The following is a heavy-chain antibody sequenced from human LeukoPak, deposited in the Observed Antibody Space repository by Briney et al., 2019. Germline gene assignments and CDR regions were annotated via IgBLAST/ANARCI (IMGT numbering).Heavy chain of an antibody. CDR3: APSGRGGPYYFDY. V-gene: IGHV1-2*02. CDR1: RYTFTGYY. D-gene: IGHD3-10*01. Sequence: ASLKVSCKASRYTFTGYYMYWVRQAPGQGGECMGWINPNRGVTKYAQKLQGGVTTTRDTSTSTPYMELRRLRSDGTAVYYGAPSGRGGPYYFDYWGQGTLVTVSS. CDR2: INPNRGVT. J-gene: IGHJ4*02.